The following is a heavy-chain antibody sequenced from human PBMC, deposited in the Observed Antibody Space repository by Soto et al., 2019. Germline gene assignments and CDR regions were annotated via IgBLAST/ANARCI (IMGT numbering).Heavy chain of an antibody. CDR2: IKSIRDGGTT. J-gene: IGHJ4*03. D-gene: IGHD3-10*01. V-gene: IGHV3-15*07. CDR3: STFSLFSSVFVCHDY. Sequence: PWGALRISCAGSGLTVSNARINRVRPAPGKGLEWVGRIKSIRDGGTTDFAAPVKARFAISRDDSKNMVYLQINSLNTEDTAVYYCSTFSLFSSVFVCHDYWGHGTLVTVSS. CDR1: GLTVSNAR.